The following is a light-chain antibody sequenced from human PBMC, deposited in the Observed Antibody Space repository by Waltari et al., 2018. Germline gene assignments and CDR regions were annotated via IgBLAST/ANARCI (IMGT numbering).Light chain of an antibody. Sequence: DIQMTQSPSSLSASVRDRITITCRASQDIDNYLNWYQQKPGKAPRRLISDASTLQSGVPSRFSASGSGTVFTLTISSLQPEDFATYFCLQYNSVPFTFGPGTKLDIK. CDR3: LQYNSVPFT. V-gene: IGKV1-17*01. J-gene: IGKJ3*01. CDR2: DAS. CDR1: QDIDNY.